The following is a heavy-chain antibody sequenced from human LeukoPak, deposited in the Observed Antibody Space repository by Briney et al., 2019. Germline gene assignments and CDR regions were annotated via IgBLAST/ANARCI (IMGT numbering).Heavy chain of an antibody. V-gene: IGHV3-20*04. Sequence: GGSLRLSCAASEFSFEDYGMNWVRQVPGKGLEWVSSINWNGGSTDYVDSVKGRFTISRDNAKNALYLQMNSLRAEDTAVYYCARGYYGDPSQVYYFDYWGQGTLVTVSS. D-gene: IGHD4-17*01. CDR1: EFSFEDYG. J-gene: IGHJ4*02. CDR2: INWNGGST. CDR3: ARGYYGDPSQVYYFDY.